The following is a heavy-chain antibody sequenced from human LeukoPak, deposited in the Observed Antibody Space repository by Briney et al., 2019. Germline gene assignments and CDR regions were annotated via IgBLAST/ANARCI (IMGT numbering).Heavy chain of an antibody. D-gene: IGHD6-19*01. J-gene: IGHJ4*02. CDR1: GFTFDKSA. Sequence: AGGCLRLSCEVSGFTFDKSAMSWVRQAPGKGLEWVSYISSGSTTIYYADSVKGRFTISRDNAKNSLYLQMNSLRAEDTAVYYCARDVEQWLVRVYYFDYWGQGTLVTASS. CDR3: ARDVEQWLVRVYYFDY. CDR2: ISSGSTTI. V-gene: IGHV3-48*01.